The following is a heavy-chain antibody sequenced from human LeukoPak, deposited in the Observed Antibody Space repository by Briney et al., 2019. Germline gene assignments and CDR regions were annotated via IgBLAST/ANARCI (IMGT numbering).Heavy chain of an antibody. D-gene: IGHD1-26*01. CDR1: GYTFSAYR. Sequence: ASVKVSCKASGYTFSAYRMHWVRQAPGQGLEWKGEINPNSGDTNYAQKFQGRVTLTRDTSISTAYMELSSLRSDDTAVYYCATNKVGAHTGFDYWGQGTLVTVSS. V-gene: IGHV1-2*02. J-gene: IGHJ4*02. CDR3: ATNKVGAHTGFDY. CDR2: INPNSGDT.